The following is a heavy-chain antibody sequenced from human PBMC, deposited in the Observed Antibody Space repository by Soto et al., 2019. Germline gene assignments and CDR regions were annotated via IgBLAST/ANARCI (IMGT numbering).Heavy chain of an antibody. D-gene: IGHD2-2*01. V-gene: IGHV3-11*06. CDR2: IRTGST. CDR1: GFTFIDYH. CDR3: AREPFRTTSCPTSYYGMDV. J-gene: IGHJ6*02. Sequence: GWSLRLACAASGFTFIDYHLRWIRQAPGKGLEWVSYIRTGSTKYADSMKGRFTISRDSAKNSLYLQMNSLRAEDTAVYYCAREPFRTTSCPTSYYGMDVWGQGTTVTVSS.